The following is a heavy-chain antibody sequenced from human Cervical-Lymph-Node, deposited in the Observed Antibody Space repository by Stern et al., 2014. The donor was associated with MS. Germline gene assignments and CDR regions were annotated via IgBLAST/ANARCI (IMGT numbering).Heavy chain of an antibody. Sequence: QVQLQEAGPGLVKPSETLSLTCTVSGDAIPSYYWSWIRQPPGKGLEWIGYIHSSGSTNYNPSLKSRVTISVDTSKNQFSLKLSSVTAADTAVYYCARARIVVTGRYYFYYGIDVWGQGTTGTVSS. CDR1: GDAIPSYY. J-gene: IGHJ6*02. V-gene: IGHV4-59*13. CDR2: IHSSGST. D-gene: IGHD6-19*01. CDR3: ARARIVVTGRYYFYYGIDV.